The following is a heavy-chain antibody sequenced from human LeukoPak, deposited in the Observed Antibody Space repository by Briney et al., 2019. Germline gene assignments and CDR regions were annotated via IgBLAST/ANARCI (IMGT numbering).Heavy chain of an antibody. V-gene: IGHV1-2*02. D-gene: IGHD5-12*01. J-gene: IGHJ4*02. CDR2: INPNSGGT. Sequence: ASVKVSCKASGYTFTGYYMHWVRQAPGQRLEWMGWINPNSGGTNYAQKFQGRVTMTRDTSISTAYLQWSSLKASDTAMYYCASSYSGYDWGVDYWGQGTLVTVSS. CDR3: ASSYSGYDWGVDY. CDR1: GYTFTGYY.